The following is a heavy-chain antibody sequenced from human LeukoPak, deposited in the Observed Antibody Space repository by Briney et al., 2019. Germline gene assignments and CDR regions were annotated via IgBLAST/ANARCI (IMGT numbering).Heavy chain of an antibody. CDR3: ARDSGIGGFGEPIPWI. CDR2: ISAYNGNT. V-gene: IGHV1-18*01. J-gene: IGHJ3*02. CDR1: GYTFTSYG. D-gene: IGHD3-10*01. Sequence: GASVKVSCKASGYTFTSYGISWVRQAPGQGLEWMGWISAYNGNTNYAQKLQGRVTMTTDTSTSTAYMELRSLRSDDTAVYYCARDSGIGGFGEPIPWIWGQGTMVTVSS.